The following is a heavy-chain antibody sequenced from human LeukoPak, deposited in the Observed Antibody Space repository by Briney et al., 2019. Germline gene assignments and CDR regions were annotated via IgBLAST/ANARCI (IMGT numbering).Heavy chain of an antibody. CDR2: IYYSGST. Sequence: SETLSLTCTVSGGSISPYYWTWIRQPPGKGLEWFGNIYYSGSTNYNPSLKSRVTISVDTSKNQFSLKMSSVTAADTAVYYCARTERQRGYYYDSSGPYYFDYWGQGTLVTVSS. CDR1: GGSISPYY. V-gene: IGHV4-59*01. D-gene: IGHD3-22*01. CDR3: ARTERQRGYYYDSSGPYYFDY. J-gene: IGHJ4*02.